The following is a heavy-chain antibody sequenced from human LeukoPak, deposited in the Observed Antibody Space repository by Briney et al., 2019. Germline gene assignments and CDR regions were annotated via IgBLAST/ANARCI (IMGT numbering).Heavy chain of an antibody. V-gene: IGHV4-34*01. J-gene: IGHJ6*03. CDR3: ARQGGYYYDSSGYYYYYYYMDV. CDR2: INHSGST. Sequence: GSLRLSCTASGFTFNSYAMTWVRQPPGKGLEWIGEINHSGSTNYNPSLKSRVTISVDTSKNQFSLKLSSVTAADTAVYYCARQGGYYYDSSGYYYYYYYMDVWGKGTTVTISS. D-gene: IGHD3-22*01. CDR1: GFTFNSYA.